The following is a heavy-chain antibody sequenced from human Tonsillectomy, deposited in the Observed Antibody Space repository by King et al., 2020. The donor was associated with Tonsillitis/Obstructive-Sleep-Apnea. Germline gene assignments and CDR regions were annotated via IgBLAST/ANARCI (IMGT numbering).Heavy chain of an antibody. Sequence: TLKESGPVLVKPTETLTLTCTVSGFSLSNARMGVSWIRQPPGKALEWLAHIFSNDEKSYSTSLKSRLTISEDTSKSQVVLTMTNMDPVDTATYYCARTVKTNYDFWSGYSNYYVDYWGQGTLVTVSS. CDR2: IFSNDEK. CDR3: ARTVKTNYDFWSGYSNYYVDY. D-gene: IGHD3-3*01. J-gene: IGHJ4*02. CDR1: GFSLSNARMG. V-gene: IGHV2-26*01.